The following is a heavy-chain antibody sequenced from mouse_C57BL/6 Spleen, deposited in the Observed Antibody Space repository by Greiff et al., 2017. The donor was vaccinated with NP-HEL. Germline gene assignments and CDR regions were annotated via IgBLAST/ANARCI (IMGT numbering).Heavy chain of an antibody. CDR3: ARDWDYDEDAMDY. CDR2: ISSGSSTI. CDR1: GFTFSDYG. D-gene: IGHD2-4*01. J-gene: IGHJ4*01. V-gene: IGHV5-17*01. Sequence: EVKLVESGGGLVKPGGSLKLSCAASGFTFSDYGMHWVRQAPEKGLEWVAYISSGSSTIYYADTVKGRFTISRDNAKNTLFLQMTSLRSEDTAMYYCARDWDYDEDAMDYWGQGTSVTVSS.